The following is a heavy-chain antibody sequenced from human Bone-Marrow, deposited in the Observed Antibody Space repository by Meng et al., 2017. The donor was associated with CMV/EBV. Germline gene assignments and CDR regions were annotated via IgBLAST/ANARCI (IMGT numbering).Heavy chain of an antibody. J-gene: IGHJ5*02. D-gene: IGHD4-17*01. V-gene: IGHV3-23*01. CDR1: GFTFSSYS. Sequence: GESLKISCAASGFTFSSYSMNWVRQAPGKGLEWVSAISGSGGSTYYADSVKGRFTISRDNSKNTLYLQMNSLRAEDTAVYYCAKATYGDYVGWFDPWGQGTLVTVSS. CDR3: AKATYGDYVGWFDP. CDR2: ISGSGGST.